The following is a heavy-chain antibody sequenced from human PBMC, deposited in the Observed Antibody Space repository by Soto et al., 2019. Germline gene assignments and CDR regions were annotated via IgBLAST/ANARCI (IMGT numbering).Heavy chain of an antibody. CDR2: IYYNGNA. CDR1: GGSFSNTIYY. D-gene: IGHD6-19*01. V-gene: IGHV4-39*01. J-gene: IGHJ4*02. CDR3: ARHMRAVASPLGY. Sequence: SETLSLTCSVSGGSFSNTIYYWAWVRQSPGKGLEWIGSIYYNGNAFYNPSLKSRVTIPVDSSKSQFSLKVPSVTAADTAVYYCARHMRAVASPLGYWGRGALVTVSS.